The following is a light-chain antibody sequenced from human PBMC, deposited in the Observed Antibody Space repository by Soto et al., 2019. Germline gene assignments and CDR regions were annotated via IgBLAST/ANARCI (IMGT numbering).Light chain of an antibody. Sequence: QSVLTQSPSASASLGASVKLTCTLSSGHSSYAIAWHQQQPQKGPRFLTKVNSDGSHSKGDGIPDRFSGSSSGAERYLTISSLQSEDEADYYCQTWGTGIWVFGGGTKLTVL. CDR2: VNSDGSH. J-gene: IGLJ3*02. V-gene: IGLV4-69*01. CDR3: QTWGTGIWV. CDR1: SGHSSYA.